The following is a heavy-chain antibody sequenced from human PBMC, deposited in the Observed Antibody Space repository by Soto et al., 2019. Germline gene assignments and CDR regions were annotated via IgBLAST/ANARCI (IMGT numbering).Heavy chain of an antibody. V-gene: IGHV3-21*01. CDR2: ISSSSSYI. D-gene: IGHD3-3*01. Sequence: KSGGSLRLSCAASGFTFSSYSMNWVRQAPGKGLEWVSSISSSSSYIYYADSVKGRFTISRDNAKNSLYLQMNSLRAEDTAVYYCARAFGRITIFGVAENRGPFDYWGQGTLVTVSS. J-gene: IGHJ4*02. CDR3: ARAFGRITIFGVAENRGPFDY. CDR1: GFTFSSYS.